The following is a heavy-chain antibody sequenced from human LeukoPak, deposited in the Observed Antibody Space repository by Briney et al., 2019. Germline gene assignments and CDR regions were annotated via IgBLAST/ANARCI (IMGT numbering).Heavy chain of an antibody. CDR2: ISGSGGST. CDR3: AKEHVGYSYGPNWFDP. Sequence: SLRLSCAASGFTFDDYAMSWVRQAPGKGLEWVSAISGSGGSTYYADSVKGRFTISRDNSKNTLYLQMNSLRAEDTAVYYCAKEHVGYSYGPNWFDPWGQGTLVTVSS. J-gene: IGHJ5*02. V-gene: IGHV3-23*01. CDR1: GFTFDDYA. D-gene: IGHD5-18*01.